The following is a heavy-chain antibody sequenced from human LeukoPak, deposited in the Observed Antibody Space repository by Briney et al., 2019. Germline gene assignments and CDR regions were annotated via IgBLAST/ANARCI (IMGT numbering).Heavy chain of an antibody. CDR3: ARDRCSGGSCYAFDI. CDR2: INPSGGST. V-gene: IGHV1-46*01. D-gene: IGHD2-15*01. Sequence: ASVKVSCTASGYTFTSYYMHWVRQAPGQGLEWMGIINPSGGSTSYAQKFQGRVTMTRDTSTSTVYMELSSLRSEDTAVYYCARDRCSGGSCYAFDIWGQGTMVTVSS. J-gene: IGHJ3*02. CDR1: GYTFTSYY.